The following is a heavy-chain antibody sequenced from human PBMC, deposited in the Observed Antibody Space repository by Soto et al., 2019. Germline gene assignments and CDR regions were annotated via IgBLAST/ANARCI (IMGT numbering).Heavy chain of an antibody. Sequence: GASVKVSCKASGGTFSSYAISWVRQAPGQGLEWMGGIIPIFGTANYAQKFQGRVTITADESTSTAYMELSSLRSEDTAVYYCASHPGIAVAGTIDDWGQGTLVTVSS. V-gene: IGHV1-69*13. CDR3: ASHPGIAVAGTIDD. CDR1: GGTFSSYA. CDR2: IIPIFGTA. J-gene: IGHJ4*02. D-gene: IGHD6-19*01.